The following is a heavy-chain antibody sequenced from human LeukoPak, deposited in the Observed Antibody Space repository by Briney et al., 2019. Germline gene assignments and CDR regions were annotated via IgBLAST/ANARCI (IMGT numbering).Heavy chain of an antibody. V-gene: IGHV1-2*02. Sequence: ASVKVSCKASGYTFTGYYMHWVRQAPGQGLEWMGWINPNSGGTNYAQKFQGRVTMTRDTSISTAYMELSRLRSDDTAVYYCARDYTGGAAAGTDDDAFDIWGQGTMVTVSS. J-gene: IGHJ3*02. CDR3: ARDYTGGAAAGTDDDAFDI. D-gene: IGHD6-13*01. CDR1: GYTFTGYY. CDR2: INPNSGGT.